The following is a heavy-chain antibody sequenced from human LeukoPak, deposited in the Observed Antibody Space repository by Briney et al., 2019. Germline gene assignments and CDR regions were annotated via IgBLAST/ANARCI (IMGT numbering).Heavy chain of an antibody. Sequence: GGSLRLSCAASGFTFSSYGIHWVRQAPGKGLEWVAFIRHDGSNKYYADSVKGRFTISRDDSKSIAYLQMNSLKTEDTAVYYCTRDPGGYDFFFDYWGQGTLVTVSS. CDR2: IRHDGSNK. D-gene: IGHD5-12*01. V-gene: IGHV3-30*02. J-gene: IGHJ4*02. CDR1: GFTFSSYG. CDR3: TRDPGGYDFFFDY.